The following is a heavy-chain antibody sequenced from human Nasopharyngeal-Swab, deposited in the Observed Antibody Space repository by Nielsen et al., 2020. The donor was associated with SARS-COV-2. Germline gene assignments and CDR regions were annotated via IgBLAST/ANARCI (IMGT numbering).Heavy chain of an antibody. CDR2: INHSGST. CDR3: ATSIAARPGSDFDY. V-gene: IGHV4-34*01. D-gene: IGHD6-6*01. Sequence: WIRQPPGKGLEWIGEINHSGSTNYNPSLKSRVTISVDTSKNQFSLKLSSVTAADTAVYYCATSIAARPGSDFDYWGQGTLVTDSS. J-gene: IGHJ4*02.